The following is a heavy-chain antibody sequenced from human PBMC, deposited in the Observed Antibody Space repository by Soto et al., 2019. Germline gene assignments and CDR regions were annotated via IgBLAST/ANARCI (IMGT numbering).Heavy chain of an antibody. CDR1: GYSISSGYY. CDR2: IYHSGST. D-gene: IGHD3-22*01. V-gene: IGHV4-38-2*01. CDR3: ARVKGYYDSSGYYRYYFDY. J-gene: IGHJ4*02. Sequence: SETLSLTCAVSGYSISSGYYWGWIRQPPGKGLEWIGSIYHSGSTCYNPSLKSRVTISVDTSKNQFSLKLSSVTAADTAVYYCARVKGYYDSSGYYRYYFDYWGQGTLVTVSS.